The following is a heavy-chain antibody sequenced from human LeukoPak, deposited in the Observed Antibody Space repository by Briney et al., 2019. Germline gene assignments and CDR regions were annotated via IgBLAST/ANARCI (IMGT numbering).Heavy chain of an antibody. Sequence: GESLKISCTGSGYSFITYWIGWVRQMPGKGLEWMGIIWPGDSDTRFSPSFQGQVTISADKSIKTAYLQWSSLKASDIAMYYCARQDTVTTYINYWGQGTLVTVSS. V-gene: IGHV5-51*01. CDR3: ARQDTVTTYINY. CDR1: GYSFITYW. CDR2: IWPGDSDT. D-gene: IGHD4-17*01. J-gene: IGHJ4*02.